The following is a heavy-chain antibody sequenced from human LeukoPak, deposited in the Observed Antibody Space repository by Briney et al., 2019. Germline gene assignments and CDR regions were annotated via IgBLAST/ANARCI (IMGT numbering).Heavy chain of an antibody. J-gene: IGHJ6*02. V-gene: IGHV1-2*02. CDR3: ARVGGQSYYYGMDV. CDR1: GYTFTGYY. D-gene: IGHD3-16*01. Sequence: ASVKVSCKASGYTFTGYYMHWVRQAPGQGLEWMGWVNPNSGGTNYAQKFQGRVTMTRDTSISTAYMELSRLRSDDTAVYYCARVGGQSYYYGMDVWGQGTTVTVSS. CDR2: VNPNSGGT.